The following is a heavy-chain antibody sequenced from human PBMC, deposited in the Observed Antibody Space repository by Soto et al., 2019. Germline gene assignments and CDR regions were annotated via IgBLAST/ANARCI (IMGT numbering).Heavy chain of an antibody. CDR2: IYYSGST. CDR1: GGSISSSSYY. CDR3: IIAGGWGRGSRNYYYYGMDV. J-gene: IGHJ6*02. Sequence: SETLSLTCTVSGGSISSSSYYWGWIRQPPGKGLEWIGSIYYSGSTYYNPSLKSRVTISVDTSKNQFSLKLSSVTAADTAVYYCIIAGGWGRGSRNYYYYGMDVWGQGTTVTV. D-gene: IGHD6-19*01. V-gene: IGHV4-39*01.